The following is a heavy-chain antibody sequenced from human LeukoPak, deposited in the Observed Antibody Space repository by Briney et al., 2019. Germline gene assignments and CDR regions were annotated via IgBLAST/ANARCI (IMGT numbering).Heavy chain of an antibody. CDR1: GFTFITYS. D-gene: IGHD6-13*01. V-gene: IGHV3-21*01. CDR3: ARGQYTTSWFSSRD. J-gene: IGHJ4*02. Sequence: PGGSLRLSCAASGFTFITYSMTWVRQAPGKGLEWVSSISSITSSYIHYADSVKGRFTISRDNVKNSLYLQMDSLRVEDTAVYYCARGQYTTSWFSSRDWGQGTLVTVSS. CDR2: ISSITSSYI.